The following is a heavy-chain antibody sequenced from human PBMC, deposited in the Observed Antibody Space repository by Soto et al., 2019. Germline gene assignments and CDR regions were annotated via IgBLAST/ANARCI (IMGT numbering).Heavy chain of an antibody. D-gene: IGHD1-1*01. Sequence: SETLSLTCVVYGGSFSGYYWSWIRQPPGKGLEWIGEINHSGSTNYNPSPKSRVTISIDTSKSQFSLRLSSVTAADTAVYYCARVNDQQRYSWFDPGGPEPRFPVPS. V-gene: IGHV4-34*01. CDR2: INHSGST. CDR1: GGSFSGYY. J-gene: IGHJ5*02. CDR3: ARVNDQQRYSWFDP.